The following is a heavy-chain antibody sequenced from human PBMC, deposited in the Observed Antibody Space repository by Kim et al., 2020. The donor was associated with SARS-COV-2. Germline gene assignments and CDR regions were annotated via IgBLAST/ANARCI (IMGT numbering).Heavy chain of an antibody. CDR3: ARQGPRWTAAPFDY. D-gene: IGHD6-13*01. V-gene: IGHV3-74*01. Sequence: AATWKGRLPISRSNAKNTLYLQMNSLGAEETAVYYCARQGPRWTAAPFDYWGQGTLVTVSS. J-gene: IGHJ4*02.